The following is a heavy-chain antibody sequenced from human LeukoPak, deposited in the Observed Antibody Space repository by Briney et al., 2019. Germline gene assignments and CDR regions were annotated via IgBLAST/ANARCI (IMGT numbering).Heavy chain of an antibody. CDR3: ARGHQYYYDSSGYYNYYYYYYMDV. V-gene: IGHV1-8*02. Sequence: ASVKVSCKASGYTFTSYGINWVRQATGQGLEWMGWMNPNSGNTGYAQKFQGRVTMTRNTSISTAYMELSSLRSEDTAVYYCARGHQYYYDSSGYYNYYYYYYMDVWGKGTTVTISS. CDR1: GYTFTSYG. D-gene: IGHD3-22*01. CDR2: MNPNSGNT. J-gene: IGHJ6*03.